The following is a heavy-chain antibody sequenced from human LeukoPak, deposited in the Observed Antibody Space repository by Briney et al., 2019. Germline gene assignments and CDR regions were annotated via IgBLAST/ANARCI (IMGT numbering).Heavy chain of an antibody. CDR1: GFTFSSYS. D-gene: IGHD6-6*01. Sequence: PGGSLRLSCAASGFTFSSYSMNWVRQAPGKGLEWVSSISSSSSYIYYADSVKGRFTLSRDNAKSSLYLQMNSLRPEDTAVYYCARPLRGRYSSSSYPADYWGQEPWSPSPQ. CDR2: ISSSSSYI. V-gene: IGHV3-21*01. CDR3: ARPLRGRYSSSSYPADY. J-gene: IGHJ4*01.